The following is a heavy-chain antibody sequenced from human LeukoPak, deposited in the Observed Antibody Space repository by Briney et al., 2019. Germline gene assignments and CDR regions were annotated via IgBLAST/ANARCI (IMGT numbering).Heavy chain of an antibody. CDR1: GGSISSYY. CDR3: ARVVSPCSGGSCYPGDYYYYMDV. CDR2: IYTSGST. Sequence: PSETLSLTCTVSGGSISSYYWSWIRQPAGKGLERIGRIYTSGSTNYNPSLKSRVTMSVDTSKNQFSLKLSSVTAADTAVYYCARVVSPCSGGSCYPGDYYYYMDVWGKGTTVTVSS. J-gene: IGHJ6*03. V-gene: IGHV4-4*07. D-gene: IGHD2-15*01.